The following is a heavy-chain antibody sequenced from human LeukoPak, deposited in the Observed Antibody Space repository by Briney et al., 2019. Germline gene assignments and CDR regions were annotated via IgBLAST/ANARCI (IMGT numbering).Heavy chain of an antibody. Sequence: GGSLRLSCAASGFTFSSYAMSWVRQAPGKGLEWVSAISGSGGSTYYADSVKGRFTISRDNSKNTLYLQMNSLRAEDTAVYYCAKDPDFWSGYSDNWFDPGAREPWSPSPQ. CDR1: GFTFSSYA. V-gene: IGHV3-23*01. D-gene: IGHD3-3*01. CDR3: AKDPDFWSGYSDNWFDP. J-gene: IGHJ5*02. CDR2: ISGSGGST.